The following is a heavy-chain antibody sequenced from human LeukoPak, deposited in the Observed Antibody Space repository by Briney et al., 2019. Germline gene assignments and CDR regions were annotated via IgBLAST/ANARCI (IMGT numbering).Heavy chain of an antibody. Sequence: GGSLRLSCAASGFTFSSYGMHWVRQAPGKGLEWVAFIRYDGSNKYYADSVKGRFTISRENAKKTVYVQMKSLRAEDTAVYYCANHNVLLWFGDWGQGTMVTVSS. CDR3: ANHNVLLWFGD. D-gene: IGHD3-10*01. V-gene: IGHV3-30*02. CDR1: GFTFSSYG. CDR2: IRYDGSNK. J-gene: IGHJ3*01.